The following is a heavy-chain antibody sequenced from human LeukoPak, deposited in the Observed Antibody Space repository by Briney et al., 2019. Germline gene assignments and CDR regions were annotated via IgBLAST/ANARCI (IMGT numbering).Heavy chain of an antibody. CDR3: ARKLGIAVGDYYYYGLDV. J-gene: IGHJ6*02. CDR2: IYYTGST. V-gene: IGHV4-59*01. D-gene: IGHD6-19*01. Sequence: GSLRLSCAASGFTFSSYAMSWIRQPPGKGLEWIGNIYYTGSTNYNPSLQSRVTVSIDTSKNQFSLKVRSVTPADTAVYYCARKLGIAVGDYYYYGLDVWGQGTTVTVSS. CDR1: GFTFSSYA.